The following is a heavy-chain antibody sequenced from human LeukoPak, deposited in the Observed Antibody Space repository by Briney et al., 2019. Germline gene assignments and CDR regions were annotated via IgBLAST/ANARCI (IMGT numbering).Heavy chain of an antibody. J-gene: IGHJ3*02. CDR1: GGSIRSYY. V-gene: IGHV4-59*01. D-gene: IGHD3-22*01. CDR2: IYYSGST. Sequence: PSETLSLTCTVSGGSIRSYYWSWIRQPPGKGLEWIGYIYYSGSTNYNPSLKSRVTISVDTSKNQFSLKLSSVTAADTAVYYCARSGVTMIVERPADAFDIWGQGTMVTVSS. CDR3: ARSGVTMIVERPADAFDI.